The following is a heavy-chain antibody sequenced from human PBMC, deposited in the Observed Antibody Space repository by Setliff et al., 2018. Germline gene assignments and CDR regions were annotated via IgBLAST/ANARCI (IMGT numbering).Heavy chain of an antibody. Sequence: SETLSLTCAVYGGSFRGYSWSWIRQPPGKGLEWIGEINHSGSTNYNPSLKNRVTISVDTSKNQFSLKLSSVTAADTAVFYCARGRDRIAARRGNWFDPWGQGTLVTVSS. J-gene: IGHJ5*02. V-gene: IGHV4-34*01. D-gene: IGHD6-6*01. CDR3: ARGRDRIAARRGNWFDP. CDR1: GGSFRGYS. CDR2: INHSGST.